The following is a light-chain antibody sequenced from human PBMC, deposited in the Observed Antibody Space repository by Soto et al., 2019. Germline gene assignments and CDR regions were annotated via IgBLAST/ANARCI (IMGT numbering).Light chain of an antibody. V-gene: IGLV2-14*01. CDR1: SSDVGGYNY. CDR3: SSYTSSSTLVV. CDR2: EVN. J-gene: IGLJ2*01. Sequence: QSALTQPASVSGSPGQSITISCTGTSSDVGGYNYVSWYQQQPGKAPKLMIYEVNNRPSGVSNRFSGSKSGNTASLTISGLQAEEEADYYCSSYTSSSTLVVFGGGTKLTVL.